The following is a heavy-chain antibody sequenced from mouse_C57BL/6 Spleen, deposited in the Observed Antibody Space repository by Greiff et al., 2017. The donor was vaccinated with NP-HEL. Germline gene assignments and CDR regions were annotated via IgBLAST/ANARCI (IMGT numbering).Heavy chain of an antibody. CDR1: GYTFTSYW. CDR3: ARGGLFHSYGPPLDY. D-gene: IGHD1-2*01. V-gene: IGHV1-61*01. CDR2: IYPSDSET. Sequence: QVQLQQPGAELVRPGSSVKLSCKASGYTFTSYWMDWVKQRPGQGLEWIGNIYPSDSETHYNQKFKDKATLTVDKSSSTAYMQLSSLTSEDSAVYYCARGGLFHSYGPPLDYWGQGTTLTVSS. J-gene: IGHJ2*01.